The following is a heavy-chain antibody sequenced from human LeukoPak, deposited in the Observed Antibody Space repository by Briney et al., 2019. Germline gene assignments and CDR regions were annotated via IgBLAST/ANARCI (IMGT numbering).Heavy chain of an antibody. CDR3: TTLSLGYCSSTSCSFPYYYYMDV. V-gene: IGHV3-73*01. CDR1: GFTFSGSA. D-gene: IGHD2-2*01. J-gene: IGHJ6*03. CDR2: IRSKANSYAT. Sequence: GGSLGLSCAASGFTFSGSAMHWVRQASGKGLEWVGRIRSKANSYATAYAASVKGRFTISRDDSKNTAYLQMNSLKTEDTAVYYCTTLSLGYCSSTSCSFPYYYYMDVWGKGTTVTVSS.